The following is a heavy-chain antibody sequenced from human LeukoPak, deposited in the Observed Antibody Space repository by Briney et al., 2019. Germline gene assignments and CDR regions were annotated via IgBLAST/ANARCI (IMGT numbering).Heavy chain of an antibody. CDR1: GGAFSGYY. Sequence: PSETLSPTCAVYGGAFSGYYWSWIPPPPGKGLGWDGGINHNGSTNYNPSLKSRVTISVDTSKNQFSLKLSSVTAADTAVYYCARQLVVVVPAALLLDAFDIWGQGTMVTVSS. V-gene: IGHV4-34*01. J-gene: IGHJ3*02. CDR3: ARQLVVVVPAALLLDAFDI. D-gene: IGHD2-2*01. CDR2: INHNGST.